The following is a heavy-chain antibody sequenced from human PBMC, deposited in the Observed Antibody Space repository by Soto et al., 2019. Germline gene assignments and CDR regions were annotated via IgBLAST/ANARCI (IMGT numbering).Heavy chain of an antibody. CDR3: VSPHSESSNAFDL. Sequence: GGSLRLSCAASGFSFSHYAMHWVRQPPGKGLEWVALISYDGENQYFTDSARGRFTISRDNSKTAVYLEMNDLRLDDTATYYCVSPHSESSNAFDLWGQGALVTVSS. CDR2: ISYDGENQ. V-gene: IGHV3-30*04. CDR1: GFSFSHYA. J-gene: IGHJ5*02. D-gene: IGHD3-10*01.